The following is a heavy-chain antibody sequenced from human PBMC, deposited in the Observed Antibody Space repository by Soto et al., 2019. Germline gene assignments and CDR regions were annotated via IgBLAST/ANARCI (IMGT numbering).Heavy chain of an antibody. V-gene: IGHV5-51*01. CDR2: IYPSNSET. Sequence: HXDSLKVSCKSSGYTFTSYWIGLVLQMPGKGLEWMGIIYPSNSETRFSPSFQGQVTLSADKSIFTAYLQWSSLKASDTAMYYCARKGYHYDTYSFGYWGQGTLVTVSS. CDR1: GYTFTSYW. CDR3: ARKGYHYDTYSFGY. D-gene: IGHD3-22*01. J-gene: IGHJ4*02.